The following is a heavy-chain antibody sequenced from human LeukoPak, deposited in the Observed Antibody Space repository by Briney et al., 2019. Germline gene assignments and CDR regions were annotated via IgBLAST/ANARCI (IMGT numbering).Heavy chain of an antibody. J-gene: IGHJ6*03. D-gene: IGHD3-3*01. CDR1: GGSISSYY. V-gene: IGHV4-59*08. CDR3: ARARFTIFGVVPLYYYYMDV. Sequence: PSETLSLTCTVSGGSISSYYWSWIRQPPGKGLEWIGYIYYSGSTYYNPSLKSRVTISVDTSKNQFSLKLSSVTAADTAVYYCARARFTIFGVVPLYYYYMDVWGKGTTVTVSS. CDR2: IYYSGST.